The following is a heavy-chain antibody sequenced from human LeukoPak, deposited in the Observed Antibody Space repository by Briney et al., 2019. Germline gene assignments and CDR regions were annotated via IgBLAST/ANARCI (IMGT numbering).Heavy chain of an antibody. J-gene: IGHJ3*01. V-gene: IGHV3-23*01. D-gene: IGHD5-12*01. CDR3: AKDLRGYSGYDGAFDV. CDR2: ISRSGDRT. CDR1: GFPFSDYY. Sequence: GGSLRLSCAVSGFPFSDYYMSWIRQAPGKELEWVFAISRSGDRTYYADSEKGRFTISRDNSKNTLYMQMNSLSAEDTALYYCAKDLRGYSGYDGAFDVWGQGRMVTVSS.